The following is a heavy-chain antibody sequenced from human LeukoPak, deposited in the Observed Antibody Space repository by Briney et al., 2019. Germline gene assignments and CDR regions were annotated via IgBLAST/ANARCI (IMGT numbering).Heavy chain of an antibody. Sequence: GGSLRLSCAACGFTFSTYAMSWVRQAPGKGLEWVATISGSGANTYYADSVRGRFTISRDNPKNTLCLQLGSLRAEDMAVYHCARDRYSSPRNWFDPWGQGPLVTVSS. V-gene: IGHV3-23*01. CDR2: ISGSGANT. D-gene: IGHD6-13*01. CDR1: GFTFSTYA. CDR3: ARDRYSSPRNWFDP. J-gene: IGHJ5*02.